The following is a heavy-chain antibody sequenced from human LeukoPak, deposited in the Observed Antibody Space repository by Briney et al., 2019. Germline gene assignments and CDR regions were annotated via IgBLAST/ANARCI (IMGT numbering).Heavy chain of an antibody. Sequence: GGSLRLSCAASGFTFSSYSMNWVRQAPGEGLEWVSYISSLSGTIYYADSVKGRFTISRDNAKNSLYLQMNSLRAEDTAVYYCAELGITMIGGVWGRGTTVTISS. D-gene: IGHD3-10*02. CDR3: AELGITMIGGV. V-gene: IGHV3-48*04. CDR2: ISSLSGTI. J-gene: IGHJ6*04. CDR1: GFTFSSYS.